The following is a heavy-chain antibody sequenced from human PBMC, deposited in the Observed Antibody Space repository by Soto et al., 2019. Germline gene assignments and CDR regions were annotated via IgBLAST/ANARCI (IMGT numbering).Heavy chain of an antibody. CDR3: ARAGGYCSGGTFTQQYFYGMDV. D-gene: IGHD2-15*01. CDR1: GFTFSHYW. Sequence: EVHLVESGGGLVQPGGSLRVSCAASGFTFSHYWMHWVRQAPGMGLVWVSRINSDGSSTNYADSVKGRFTISRDNAKNTLYLQMNHRRAEDTALYYCARAGGYCSGGTFTQQYFYGMDVWGQGTTVTVSS. V-gene: IGHV3-74*01. CDR2: INSDGSST. J-gene: IGHJ6*02.